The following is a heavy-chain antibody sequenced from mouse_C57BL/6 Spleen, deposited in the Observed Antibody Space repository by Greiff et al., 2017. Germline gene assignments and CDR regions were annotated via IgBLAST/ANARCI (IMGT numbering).Heavy chain of an antibody. Sequence: QVQLQQPGAELVMPGASVKLSCKASGYTFTSYWMHWVKQRPGQGLEWIGEIDPSDSYTNYNQKFKGKSTLTVDKSSSTAYMQLSSLTSEDSAVYYCARNDYPYAMGYWGQGTSVTVSS. CDR1: GYTFTSYW. CDR2: IDPSDSYT. V-gene: IGHV1-69*01. J-gene: IGHJ4*01. D-gene: IGHD2-4*01. CDR3: ARNDYPYAMGY.